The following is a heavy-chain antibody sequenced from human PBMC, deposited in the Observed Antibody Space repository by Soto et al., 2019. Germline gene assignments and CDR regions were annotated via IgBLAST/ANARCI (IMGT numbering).Heavy chain of an antibody. Sequence: QVQLVESGGGVLQPGRSLRLSCAASGFTFSSNGMHWVRQAPDKGLEWVAVISYDGSSAYYADSVKGRFTISRDNSKNTLYLQMNSLRAEDTAVYYCAKDQGITIFGVVEFYFDNWGQGTLVTVSS. V-gene: IGHV3-30*18. CDR2: ISYDGSSA. J-gene: IGHJ4*02. D-gene: IGHD3-3*01. CDR1: GFTFSSNG. CDR3: AKDQGITIFGVVEFYFDN.